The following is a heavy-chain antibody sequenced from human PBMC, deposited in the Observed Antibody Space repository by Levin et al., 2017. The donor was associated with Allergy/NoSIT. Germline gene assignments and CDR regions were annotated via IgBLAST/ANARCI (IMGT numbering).Heavy chain of an antibody. CDR2: ISTNSAYI. CDR1: GFTFNIYT. J-gene: IGHJ4*02. CDR3: ARGPEV. Sequence: GESLKISCSASGFTFNIYTMNWVRQAPGKGLEWISFISTNSAYIFYADSVRGRFTISRDNAKGSVSLQMNSLRADDTAIYYCARGPEVWGQGTPVTVSS. V-gene: IGHV3-21*01.